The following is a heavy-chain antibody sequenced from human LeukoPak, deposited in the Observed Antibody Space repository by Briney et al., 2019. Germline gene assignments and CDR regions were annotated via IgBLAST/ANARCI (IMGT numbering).Heavy chain of an antibody. D-gene: IGHD3-3*01. CDR1: GGSINSSY. Sequence: SETLSLTCTVSGGSINSSYWSWIRQPPGKGLEWVGHRSTNYNPSLKGRVTMSVDTSKNQFSLKLSSVTAADTAVYYCARGNTIFGVVTVFDYWGQGTLVTVSS. J-gene: IGHJ4*02. CDR3: ARGNTIFGVVTVFDY. CDR2: RST. V-gene: IGHV4-59*01.